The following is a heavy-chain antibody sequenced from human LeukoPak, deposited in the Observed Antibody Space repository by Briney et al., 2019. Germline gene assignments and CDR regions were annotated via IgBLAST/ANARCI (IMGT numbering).Heavy chain of an antibody. V-gene: IGHV3-30*04. D-gene: IGHD1-26*01. CDR3: ARGRWELSSSFDY. CDR1: GFTFSIYA. CDR2: ISYDGSNK. J-gene: IGHJ4*02. Sequence: GGSLRLSCAASGFTFSIYAMHWVRQAPGKGLEWVAVISYDGSNKYYADSVKGRFTISRDNSKNTLYLQMNSLRAEDMALYYCARGRWELSSSFDYWGQGTLVTVSS.